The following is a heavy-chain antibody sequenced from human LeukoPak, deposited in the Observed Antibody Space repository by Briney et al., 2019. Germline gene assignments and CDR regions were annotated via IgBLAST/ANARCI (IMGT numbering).Heavy chain of an antibody. CDR1: GYTFTSYG. J-gene: IGHJ6*03. CDR3: AREVAIVVVPAATAPYYYYYMDV. Sequence: GASVKVSCKASGYTFTSYGISWVRQAPGQGLEWMGWISAYNGNTNYAQKLQGRVTMTTDTSTSTAYMELRSLRSDDTAVYYCAREVAIVVVPAATAPYYYYYMDVWGKGTTVTVSS. CDR2: ISAYNGNT. V-gene: IGHV1-18*01. D-gene: IGHD2-2*01.